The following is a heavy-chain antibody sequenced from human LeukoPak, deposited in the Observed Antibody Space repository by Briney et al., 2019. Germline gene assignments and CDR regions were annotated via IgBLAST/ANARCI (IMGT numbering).Heavy chain of an antibody. Sequence: GGSLRLSCAASGFTFSSYGMHWVRQAPGKGLEWVSSISGSGGSTYYPDSVKGRFTISRDDSKNTLYLQMNSLRAEDTAVYYCAKYTGGRGYFDYWGQGTLVTVSS. J-gene: IGHJ4*02. CDR1: GFTFSSYG. CDR3: AKYTGGRGYFDY. CDR2: ISGSGGST. D-gene: IGHD5-18*01. V-gene: IGHV3-23*01.